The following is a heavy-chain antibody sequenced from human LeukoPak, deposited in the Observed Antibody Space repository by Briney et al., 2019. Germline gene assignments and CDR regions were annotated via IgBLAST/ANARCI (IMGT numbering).Heavy chain of an antibody. CDR2: INHSGST. J-gene: IGHJ4*02. Sequence: SETLSLTCAVYGGSFSGYYWSWIRQPPGKGLEWIGEINHSGSTNYNPSLKNRVTISVDTSKNQFSLKLSSVTAADTAVYYCARGEVAGTSYYFDYWGQGTLVTVSS. CDR3: ARGEVAGTSYYFDY. D-gene: IGHD6-19*01. CDR1: GGSFSGYY. V-gene: IGHV4-34*01.